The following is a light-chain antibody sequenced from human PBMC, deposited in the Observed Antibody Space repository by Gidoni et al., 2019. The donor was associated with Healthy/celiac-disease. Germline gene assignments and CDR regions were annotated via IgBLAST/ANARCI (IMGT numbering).Light chain of an antibody. J-gene: IGLJ2*01. CDR2: SNN. CDR3: AAWDDSLSGPV. CDR1: SPISGSNY. V-gene: IGLV1-47*02. Sequence: QSVLTHPPSASGTPGQLVTISCSGSSPISGSNYVYWYQQLPGTAPKLLIYSNNQRPSGVPDRFSGSKSGTSASLAISGLRSEDEADYYCAAWDDSLSGPVFGGGTKLTVL.